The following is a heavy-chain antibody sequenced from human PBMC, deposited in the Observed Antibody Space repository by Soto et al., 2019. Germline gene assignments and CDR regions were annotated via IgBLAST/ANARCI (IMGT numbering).Heavy chain of an antibody. Sequence: ASVKVSCKASGYTFTSYDINWVRQATGQGPEWMGWMNPDSGNTGYAQKFQGRVTMTRDTSINTAYMELTTLTSDDTAFYYCARGVSAGVDYWGQGTLVTVSS. J-gene: IGHJ4*02. CDR3: ARGVSAGVDY. D-gene: IGHD1-26*01. CDR2: MNPDSGNT. V-gene: IGHV1-8*01. CDR1: GYTFTSYD.